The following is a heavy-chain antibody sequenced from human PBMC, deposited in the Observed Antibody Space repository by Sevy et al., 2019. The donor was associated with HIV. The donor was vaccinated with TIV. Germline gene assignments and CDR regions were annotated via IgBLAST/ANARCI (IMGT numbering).Heavy chain of an antibody. D-gene: IGHD3-22*01. V-gene: IGHV6-1*01. CDR3: ARGVSLYYDSSGYLFDF. CDR1: GDSVSSNSAA. Sequence: SQTLSLTCAISGDSVSSNSAAWNWIRQSPSRGLEWLGRTYYRSKSSNDYAVSVKSRITITSDTSKNQFSLQLKSVTPEDTAVYYCARGVSLYYDSSGYLFDFWGQGTLVPVSS. CDR2: TYYRSKSSN. J-gene: IGHJ4*02.